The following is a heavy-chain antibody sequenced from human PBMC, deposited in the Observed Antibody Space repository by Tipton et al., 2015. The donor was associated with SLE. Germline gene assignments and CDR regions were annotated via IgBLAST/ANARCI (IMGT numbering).Heavy chain of an antibody. CDR1: GLTVITTY. D-gene: IGHD3-10*01. Sequence: SLRLSCAASGLTVITTYMCWVRQAPGKGLEWVSLIYSGGLTYYTDSVKGGFTISRDNAKNTLYLQMNLLSAEDTAVYYCAASGVCFRELYGAFDIWGQGTVVTVST. CDR3: AASGVCFRELYGAFDI. J-gene: IGHJ3*02. CDR2: IYSGGLT. V-gene: IGHV3-53*01.